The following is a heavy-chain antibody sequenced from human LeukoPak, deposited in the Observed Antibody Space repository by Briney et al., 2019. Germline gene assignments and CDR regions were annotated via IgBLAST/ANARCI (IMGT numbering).Heavy chain of an antibody. D-gene: IGHD1/OR15-1a*01. V-gene: IGHV4-59*08. CDR2: IYYSGST. CDR3: ARFAPTNYYYYGMDV. Sequence: SETLSLTCTVSGGSVSSYYWSWIRQPPGKGLEWIGYIYYSGSTNYNPSLKSRVTISVDTSKNQFSLKLSSVTAADTAVYYCARFAPTNYYYYGMDVWGQGTTVTVSS. J-gene: IGHJ6*02. CDR1: GGSVSSYY.